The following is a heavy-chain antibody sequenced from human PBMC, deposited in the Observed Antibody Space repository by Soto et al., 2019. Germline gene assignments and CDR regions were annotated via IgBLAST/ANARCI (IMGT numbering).Heavy chain of an antibody. D-gene: IGHD1-26*01. CDR1: GFTFDDYV. Sequence: GGSLRLSCVASGFTFDDYVMHWVRQAPGKGLEWVSGVSRNSVTIGYADSVKGRFTISRDSATNSLFLQMNSLRPDDTALYYCVKEKVGASKAFDFWGQGTMVTVSS. V-gene: IGHV3-9*01. CDR3: VKEKVGASKAFDF. CDR2: VSRNSVTI. J-gene: IGHJ3*01.